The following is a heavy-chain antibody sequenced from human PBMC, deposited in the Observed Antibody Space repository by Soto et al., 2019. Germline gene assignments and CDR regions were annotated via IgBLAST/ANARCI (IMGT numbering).Heavy chain of an antibody. CDR3: ARHHGSGWTIDY. D-gene: IGHD6-19*01. V-gene: IGHV4-39*01. Sequence: SETLSLTCTVSGGSISSSSYYWGWIRQPPGKGLEWIGSIYYSGSTYYNPSLKSRVTISVDTSKNQFSLKLSSVTAADTAVYYCARHHGSGWTIDYWGQGTLVTVSS. CDR2: IYYSGST. CDR1: GGSISSSSYY. J-gene: IGHJ4*02.